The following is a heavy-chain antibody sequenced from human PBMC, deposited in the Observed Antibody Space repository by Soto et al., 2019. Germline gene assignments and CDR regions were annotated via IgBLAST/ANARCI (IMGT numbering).Heavy chain of an antibody. J-gene: IGHJ4*02. CDR2: IDNSGST. Sequence: PSETLSLTCTVSGGSISNYFCNWIRQPAGKGLEWIGRIDNSGSTNYNPSLKSRITMSADTSRHQFSLKLNSVTAADTAVYYCARGGQDFWSGPFDYWGQGAMVTVYS. V-gene: IGHV4-4*07. CDR1: GGSISNYF. D-gene: IGHD3-3*01. CDR3: ARGGQDFWSGPFDY.